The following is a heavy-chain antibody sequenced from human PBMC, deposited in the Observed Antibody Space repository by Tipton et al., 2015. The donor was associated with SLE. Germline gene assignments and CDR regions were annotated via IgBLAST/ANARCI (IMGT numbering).Heavy chain of an antibody. CDR3: ARGDPGSSSWYAPPFGY. D-gene: IGHD6-13*01. V-gene: IGHV4-39*07. J-gene: IGHJ4*02. CDR1: GGSLSSSSYY. CDR2: IYYSGSA. Sequence: TLSLTCTVSGGSLSSSSYYWGWIRQPPGKGLEWIGSIYYSGSAYYNPSLKSRVTISVDTSKNQFSLKLSSVTAADTAVYYCARGDPGSSSWYAPPFGYWGQGTLVTVSS.